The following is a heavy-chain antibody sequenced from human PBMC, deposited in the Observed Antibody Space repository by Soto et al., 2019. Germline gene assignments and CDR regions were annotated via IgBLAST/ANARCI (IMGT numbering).Heavy chain of an antibody. CDR1: GGSISSYY. D-gene: IGHD3-10*01. CDR3: ARSYYYGSAKAMDYYYYGMDV. V-gene: IGHV4-59*01. CDR2: IYYSGST. J-gene: IGHJ6*02. Sequence: SETLSLTCTVSGGSISSYYWSWIRQPPGKGLEWIGYIYYSGSTNYNPSLKSRVTISVDTSKNQFSLKLSSVTAADTAVYYCARSYYYGSAKAMDYYYYGMDVWGQGTTVTVSS.